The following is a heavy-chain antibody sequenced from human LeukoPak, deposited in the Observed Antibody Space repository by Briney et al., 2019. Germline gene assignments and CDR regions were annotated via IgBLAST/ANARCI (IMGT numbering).Heavy chain of an antibody. CDR3: ARDHRIAAADVFDY. J-gene: IGHJ4*02. CDR1: GGSISSGGYY. CDR2: ISYSGSS. Sequence: SETLSLTCTVSGGSISSGGYYWSWIRQHPGKGLEWIGYISYSGSSYYNPSLKSRVTISVDTPKNQFSLKLSSVTAADTAVYYCARDHRIAAADVFDYWGQGTLVTVSS. D-gene: IGHD6-13*01. V-gene: IGHV4-31*03.